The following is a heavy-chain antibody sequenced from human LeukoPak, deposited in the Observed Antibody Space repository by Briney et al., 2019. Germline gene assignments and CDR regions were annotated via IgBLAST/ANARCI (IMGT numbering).Heavy chain of an antibody. Sequence: PSETLSLTCGVSGYPINNAYYWVWIRQPPGKGLEWIGSLYHPDSTYYNPSLKSRVTMSVDTSRNQFSLRLSFVTAADTAVYYCARQYDSYFYYYLDLWGTGTTVTLSS. D-gene: IGHD2-2*01. J-gene: IGHJ6*03. V-gene: IGHV4-38-2*01. CDR3: ARQYDSYFYYYLDL. CDR2: LYHPDST. CDR1: GYPINNAYY.